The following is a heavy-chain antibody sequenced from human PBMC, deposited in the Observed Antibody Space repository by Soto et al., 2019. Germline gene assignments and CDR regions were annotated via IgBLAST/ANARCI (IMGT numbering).Heavy chain of an antibody. CDR1: GSTFSNAW. Sequence: GGSLRLSCAASGSTFSNAWMSWVRQGPGKGLEWVGRIKSKTDGGTTDYAAPVKGRFTVSRDDSKNILYLQMNSLKTEDTAVYYCSTGGKYYGMDVWGQGTTVTVSS. D-gene: IGHD1-26*01. CDR2: IKSKTDGGTT. J-gene: IGHJ6*02. V-gene: IGHV3-15*01. CDR3: STGGKYYGMDV.